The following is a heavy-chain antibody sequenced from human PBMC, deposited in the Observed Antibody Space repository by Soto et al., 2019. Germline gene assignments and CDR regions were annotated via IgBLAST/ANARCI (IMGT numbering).Heavy chain of an antibody. CDR2: IDPSDSYT. D-gene: IGHD2-2*01. Sequence: PGESLKISCKGSGYSFTSYWISWVRQMPGKGLEWMGRIDPSDSYTNYSPSFQGHVTISADKSISAAYLQWSSLKASDTAMYYCATEDIVVVPAAMNPWGQGTLVTVSS. J-gene: IGHJ5*02. CDR3: ATEDIVVVPAAMNP. CDR1: GYSFTSYW. V-gene: IGHV5-10-1*01.